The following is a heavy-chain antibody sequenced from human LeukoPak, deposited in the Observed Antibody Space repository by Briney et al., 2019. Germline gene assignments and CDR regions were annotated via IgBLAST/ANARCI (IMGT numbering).Heavy chain of an antibody. Sequence: ASVKVSCKASGYTFTSYGISWVRQAPGQGLEWMGWISAYNGNTNYAQKLQGRVTMTTDTSTSTAYMELRSLRSDDTAVYYCARDQEDCGSGSCGAFDIWGQGTMVTVSS. CDR2: ISAYNGNT. CDR1: GYTFTSYG. V-gene: IGHV1-18*01. D-gene: IGHD3-10*01. CDR3: ARDQEDCGSGSCGAFDI. J-gene: IGHJ3*02.